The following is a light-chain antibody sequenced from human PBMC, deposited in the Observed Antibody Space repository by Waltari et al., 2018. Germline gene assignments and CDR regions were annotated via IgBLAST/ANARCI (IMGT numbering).Light chain of an antibody. J-gene: IGLJ2*01. V-gene: IGLV2-14*03. Sequence: HSALTQPASVSGSPGQSITIPCSGSSSDVGGYNYVSWYLQYPGQAPKLIIYDVSQRHSEISDRFSGSKSGSTASLTISGLQAEDEADYYCSSYTSSNTVVFGGGTKVTVL. CDR1: SSDVGGYNY. CDR3: SSYTSSNTVV. CDR2: DVS.